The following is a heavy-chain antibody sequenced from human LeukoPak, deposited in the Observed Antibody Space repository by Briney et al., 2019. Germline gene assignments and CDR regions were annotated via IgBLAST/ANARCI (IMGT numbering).Heavy chain of an antibody. D-gene: IGHD6-13*01. Sequence: GRSLRLSCAASGFTFSSYAMHWVRQAPGKGLEWVAVISYDGSNKYYADSVKGRFTISRDNSKNTLYLQMNSLRAEDTAVYYCARAGGSSSWSLYYYYYYGMDVWGQGTTVTVSS. CDR2: ISYDGSNK. V-gene: IGHV3-30-3*01. CDR3: ARAGGSSSWSLYYYYYYGMDV. CDR1: GFTFSSYA. J-gene: IGHJ6*02.